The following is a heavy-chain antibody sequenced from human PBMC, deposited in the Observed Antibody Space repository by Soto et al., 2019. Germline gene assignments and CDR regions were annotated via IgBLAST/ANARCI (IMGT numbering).Heavy chain of an antibody. D-gene: IGHD3-10*01. Sequence: ASVKVSCKASGYTLTSYAIHWVRQAPGQGLEWMGWINADNGDTNYSQKFQGRVTITRDTSTSTAYMELSSLRSDDTAVYYCARSQNRDVSGSYGGNYYYYGMDVWGQGTTVTVSS. CDR3: ARSQNRDVSGSYGGNYYYYGMDV. V-gene: IGHV1-3*01. CDR2: INADNGDT. CDR1: GYTLTSYA. J-gene: IGHJ6*02.